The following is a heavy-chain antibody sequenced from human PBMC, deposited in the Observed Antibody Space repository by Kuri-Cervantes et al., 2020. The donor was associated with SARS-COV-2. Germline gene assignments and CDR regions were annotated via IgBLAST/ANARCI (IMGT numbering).Heavy chain of an antibody. CDR2: ISSSSSTI. CDR1: GFTFSSYS. Sequence: GESLKISCAASGFTFSSYSMNWVRQAPGKGLEWVSYISSSSSTIYYADSVKGRFTISRDNAKNSLYLQMNSLRDEDTAVYYCARDPVGGSYGVFDYWGQGNRVTVSS. D-gene: IGHD1-26*01. CDR3: ARDPVGGSYGVFDY. J-gene: IGHJ4*02. V-gene: IGHV3-48*02.